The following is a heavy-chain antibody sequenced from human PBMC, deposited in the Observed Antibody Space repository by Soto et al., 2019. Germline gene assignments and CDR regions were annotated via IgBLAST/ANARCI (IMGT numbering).Heavy chain of an antibody. J-gene: IGHJ4*02. CDR1: GFTVSSNY. D-gene: IGHD6-6*01. CDR2: IYSGGST. CDR3: ARPHLEYSSSSTFDY. Sequence: GGSLRLSCAASGFTVSSNYMSWVRQAPGKGLEWVSVIYSGGSTYYADSVKGRFTISRDNSKNTLYLQMNSLRAEDTAVYYCARPHLEYSSSSTFDYWGQGNLVTAS. V-gene: IGHV3-53*05.